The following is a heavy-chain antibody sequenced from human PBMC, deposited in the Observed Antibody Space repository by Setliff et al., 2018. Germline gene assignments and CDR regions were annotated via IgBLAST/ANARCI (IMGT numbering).Heavy chain of an antibody. D-gene: IGHD2-15*01. Sequence: GGSLRLSCAASGFTFSTYSMNWVRQAPGKGLEWISYISSTTNVIYYADSVRGRFTISRDNAKNSLYLQMNSLRPEDTAVYYCARTCSGSGCYAGLESWGQGTPVTVSS. CDR3: ARTCSGSGCYAGLES. CDR2: ISSTTNVI. J-gene: IGHJ4*02. CDR1: GFTFSTYS. V-gene: IGHV3-48*01.